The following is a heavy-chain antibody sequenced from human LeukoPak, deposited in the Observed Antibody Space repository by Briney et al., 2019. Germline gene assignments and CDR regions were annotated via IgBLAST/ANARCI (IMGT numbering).Heavy chain of an antibody. CDR1: GGSISGYF. CDR2: TYYSGST. Sequence: SETLSLTCTVSGGSISGYFWNWIRQPPGKGLEWIGYTYYSGSTNYNPSLKSRVTISVDTSKNQFSLKLSSVTAADTAVYYCARAETGTTNFDYWGQGTLVTVSS. D-gene: IGHD1-1*01. V-gene: IGHV4-59*01. J-gene: IGHJ4*02. CDR3: ARAETGTTNFDY.